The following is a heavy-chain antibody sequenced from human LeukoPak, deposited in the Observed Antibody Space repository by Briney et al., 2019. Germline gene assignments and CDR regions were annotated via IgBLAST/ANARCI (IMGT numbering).Heavy chain of an antibody. J-gene: IGHJ4*02. CDR1: GFTFSSYG. Sequence: GGSLRLSCAASGFTFSSYGMHWVRQAPGKGLEWVAFIRYDGSNKYYADSVKGRFTISRDNSKNTLYLQTNSLRAEDTAVYYCAKDLQRELLFFDYWGQGTLVTVSS. CDR3: AKDLQRELLFFDY. V-gene: IGHV3-30*02. D-gene: IGHD1-26*01. CDR2: IRYDGSNK.